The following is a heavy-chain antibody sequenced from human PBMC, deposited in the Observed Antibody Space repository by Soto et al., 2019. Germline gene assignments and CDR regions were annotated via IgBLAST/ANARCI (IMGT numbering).Heavy chain of an antibody. CDR2: ISAYNGNT. V-gene: IGHV1-18*01. CDR1: GYTFTSYG. J-gene: IGHJ6*02. Sequence: ASVKVSCKASGYTFTSYGISWVRQAPGQGLEWMGWISAYNGNTNYAQKLQGRVTMTTDTSTSTAYMELRSLRSDDTAVYYCARDRGPGYCSGGSCYPGYYGMGVWGQGTTVTVSS. CDR3: ARDRGPGYCSGGSCYPGYYGMGV. D-gene: IGHD2-15*01.